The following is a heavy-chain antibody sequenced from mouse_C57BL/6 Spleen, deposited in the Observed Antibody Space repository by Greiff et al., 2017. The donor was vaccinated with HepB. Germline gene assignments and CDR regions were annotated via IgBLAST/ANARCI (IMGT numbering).Heavy chain of an antibody. CDR1: GYAFTNYL. J-gene: IGHJ4*01. V-gene: IGHV1-54*01. CDR2: INPGSGGT. D-gene: IGHD2-12*01. CDR3: ARDGFMGSNDDYYAMDD. Sequence: QVQLQQSGAELVRPGTSVKVSCKASGYAFTNYLIEWVKQRPGQGLEWIGVINPGSGGTKYNEKFKGKATLTADKSSSTAYMQLSILTSEDSAGYSCARDGFMGSNDDYYAMDDWGQGTSVTVSS.